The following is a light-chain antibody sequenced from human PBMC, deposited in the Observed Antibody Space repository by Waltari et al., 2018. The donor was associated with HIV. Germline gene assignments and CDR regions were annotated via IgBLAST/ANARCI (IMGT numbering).Light chain of an antibody. CDR1: SSDVGSYNL. V-gene: IGLV2-23*02. Sequence: QSALTQPASVSGSPGQSITISCTGTSSDVGSYNLVSWYQQHPGKAPNLIIYEFSKRPSGFSNRFAGSKSGNTASLTSSGLHAEDESDYYCCSYAGSSTSVFGGGTKLTVL. J-gene: IGLJ2*01. CDR2: EFS. CDR3: CSYAGSSTSV.